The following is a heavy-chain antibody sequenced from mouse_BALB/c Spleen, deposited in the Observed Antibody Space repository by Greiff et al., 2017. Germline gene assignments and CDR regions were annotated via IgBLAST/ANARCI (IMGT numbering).Heavy chain of an antibody. V-gene: IGHV1S127*01. CDR1: GYSFTSYW. D-gene: IGHD1-1*01. J-gene: IGHJ1*01. CDR3: ARSRRGSSYDWYFDV. Sequence: VQLQQSGPQLVRPGASVKISCKASGYSFTSYWMHWVKQRPGQGLEWIGMIDPSDSETRLNQKFKDKATLTVDKSSSTAYMQLSSPTSEDSAVYYCARSRRGSSYDWYFDVWGAGTTVTVSS. CDR2: IDPSDSET.